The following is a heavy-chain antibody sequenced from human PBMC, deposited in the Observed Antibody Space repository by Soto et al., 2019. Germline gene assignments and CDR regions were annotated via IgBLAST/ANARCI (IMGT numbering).Heavy chain of an antibody. CDR2: IYPGDSDT. CDR1: GYRFTSYW. CDR3: ARQDIVVVPAAIGSGYYYYGMDV. V-gene: IGHV5-51*01. D-gene: IGHD2-2*01. J-gene: IGHJ6*02. Sequence: EPLKISCKGCGYRFTSYWIGWVRQMPGKGLEWMGMIYPGDSDTRYSPSFQGQVTISADKSISTAYLQWSSLKASDTAMYYCARQDIVVVPAAIGSGYYYYGMDVWGQGTTVTVSS.